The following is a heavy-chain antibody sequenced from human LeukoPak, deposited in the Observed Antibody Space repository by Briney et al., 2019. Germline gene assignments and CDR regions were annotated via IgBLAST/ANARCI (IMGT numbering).Heavy chain of an antibody. CDR2: IRFDGSNK. J-gene: IGHJ4*02. CDR1: GFTFSSYG. D-gene: IGHD1-26*01. V-gene: IGHV3-30*02. Sequence: PGGSLRLSCAASGFTFSSYGMHWVRQAPGKGLEWVAFIRFDGSNKNYADSVKGRFTISRDNSKNTLYLQINSLRAEDTAVYYCARDGTGYYFDYWGQGTLVTVSS. CDR3: ARDGTGYYFDY.